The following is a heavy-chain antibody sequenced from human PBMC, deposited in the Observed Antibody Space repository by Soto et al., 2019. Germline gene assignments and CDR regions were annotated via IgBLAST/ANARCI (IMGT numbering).Heavy chain of an antibody. CDR2: IYYSGST. V-gene: IGHV4-61*01. CDR3: ARAPNGVRFDP. Sequence: SDTLDLTYTVPGCSVTSDRSYLCRIRQPPGKGLEWIGYIYYSGSTNYNPSLKSRVTISVDTSKNQFSLKLSSVTAADTAVYYCARAPNGVRFDPWGQGTLVTVSS. J-gene: IGHJ5*02. CDR1: GCSVTSDRSY.